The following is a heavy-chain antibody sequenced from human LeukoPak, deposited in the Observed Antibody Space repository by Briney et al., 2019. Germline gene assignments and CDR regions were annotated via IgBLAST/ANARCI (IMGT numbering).Heavy chain of an antibody. CDR2: IYYSGST. CDR1: GGSISSYY. CDR3: ARASWERHYYYYYGMDV. V-gene: IGHV4-59*08. D-gene: IGHD1-26*01. J-gene: IGHJ6*02. Sequence: PSETLSLTCTVSGGSISSYYWSWIRQPPGKGLEWIGYIYYSGSTNYNPSLKSRVTISVDTSKNQFSLKLSSVTAADTAVYYCARASWERHYYYYYGMDVWGQGTTVTVSS.